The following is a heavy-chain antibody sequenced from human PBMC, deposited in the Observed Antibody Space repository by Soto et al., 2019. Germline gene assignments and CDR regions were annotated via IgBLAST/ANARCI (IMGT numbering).Heavy chain of an antibody. D-gene: IGHD3-22*01. J-gene: IGHJ4*02. CDR2: ISAYNGNT. CDR1: GYTFTSYG. CDR3: ARPRYYDSSGYPYFDY. Sequence: SVKVSCKASGYTFTSYGISWVRQAPVQGLEWMGWISAYNGNTNYAQKLQGRVTMTTDTSTSTAYMELRSLRSDDTAVYYCARPRYYDSSGYPYFDYWGQGTLVTVSS. V-gene: IGHV1-18*04.